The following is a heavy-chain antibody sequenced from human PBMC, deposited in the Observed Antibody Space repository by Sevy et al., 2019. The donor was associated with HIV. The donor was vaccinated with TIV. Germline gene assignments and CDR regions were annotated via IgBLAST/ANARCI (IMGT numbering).Heavy chain of an antibody. D-gene: IGHD2-2*01. J-gene: IGHJ6*02. CDR1: GFPFSNAW. CDR3: TTNVDICTSTSCYGAKYRYYYGMDV. V-gene: IGHV3-15*01. CDR2: IKSKTDGGTT. Sequence: GGYLRLSWAASGFPFSNAWMTWVRQAPGKGLEWVGRIKSKTDGGTTDYAAPVKGRFTISRDDSKNTLYLQLNSLKTEDTAVYYCTTNVDICTSTSCYGAKYRYYYGMDVWGQGTTVTVSS.